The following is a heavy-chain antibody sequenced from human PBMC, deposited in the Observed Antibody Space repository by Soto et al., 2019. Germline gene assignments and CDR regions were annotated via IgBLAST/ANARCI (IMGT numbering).Heavy chain of an antibody. J-gene: IGHJ6*02. CDR1: GFTFSNAW. CDR2: IKSKTDGGTT. D-gene: IGHD4-4*01. V-gene: IGHV3-15*07. CDR3: TTSNPRDYRYYYYGMDV. Sequence: PGGSLRLSCAASGFTFSNAWMNWVRQAPGKGLEWVGRIKSKTDGGTTDYAAPVKGRFTISRDDSKNTLYLQMNSLKTEDTAVYYCTTSNPRDYRYYYYGMDVWGQGTTVTVSS.